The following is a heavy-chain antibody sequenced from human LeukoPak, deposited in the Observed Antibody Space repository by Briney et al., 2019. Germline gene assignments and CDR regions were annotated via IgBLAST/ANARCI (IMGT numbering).Heavy chain of an antibody. D-gene: IGHD1-26*01. V-gene: IGHV3-48*01. J-gene: IGHJ4*02. CDR1: GFNFGSYS. CDR3: ASGIDY. CDR2: ISSSSSTM. Sequence: GGSLRLSCAASGFNFGSYSMNWVRQAPGKGLEWVSHISSSSSTMYYADSVKGRFTISRDNAKNSLYLQMKSLRAEDTAVYYCASGIDYWGQGTLVTVSS.